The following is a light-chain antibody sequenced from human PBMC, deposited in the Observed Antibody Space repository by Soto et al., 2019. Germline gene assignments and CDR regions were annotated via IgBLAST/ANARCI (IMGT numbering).Light chain of an antibody. CDR2: GAS. CDR1: HSGSIH. V-gene: IGKV3D-15*01. Sequence: EVVMTQSPATLSVSPGERATISCRASHSGSIHLAWYPKKPGQAPRLLIYGASTRAGGIPARFSSSGSATEFSLNISSMHSEDFTVYYCHHQNHWSPYTFGKGTNLDI. CDR3: HHQNHWSPYT. J-gene: IGKJ2*01.